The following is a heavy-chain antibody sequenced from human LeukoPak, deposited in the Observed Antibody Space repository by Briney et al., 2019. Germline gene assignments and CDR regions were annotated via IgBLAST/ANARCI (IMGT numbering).Heavy chain of an antibody. D-gene: IGHD1-26*01. CDR2: INPNSGGT. V-gene: IGHV1-2*02. CDR1: GYTFTGYY. CDR3: ARAPDSGSYWGGVY. J-gene: IGHJ4*02. Sequence: ASVKVSCKASGYTFTGYYMHWVRQAPGQGLEWMGWINPNSGGTNYAQKFQGRVTMTRDTSISTAYMELSKLRSDDTAVYYCARAPDSGSYWGGVYWGQGTLVTVSS.